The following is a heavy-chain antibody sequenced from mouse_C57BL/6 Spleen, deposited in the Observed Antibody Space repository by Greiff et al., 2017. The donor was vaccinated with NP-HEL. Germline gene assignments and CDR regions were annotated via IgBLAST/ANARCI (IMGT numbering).Heavy chain of an antibody. CDR3: ARPITTVVATKAFAY. D-gene: IGHD1-1*01. Sequence: QQSGAELMKPGASVKLSCKATGYTFTGYWIEWVKQRPGHGLEWIGEILPGSGSTNYNEKFKGKATFTADTSSNTAYMQLSSLTTEDSAIYYCARPITTVVATKAFAYWGQGTLVTVSA. CDR2: ILPGSGST. CDR1: GYTFTGYW. J-gene: IGHJ3*01. V-gene: IGHV1-9*01.